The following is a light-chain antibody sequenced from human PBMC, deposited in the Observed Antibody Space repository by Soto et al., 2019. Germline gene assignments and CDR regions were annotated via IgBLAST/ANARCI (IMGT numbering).Light chain of an antibody. CDR3: QQYNSYPWT. CDR1: QSISSY. J-gene: IGKJ1*01. V-gene: IGKV1-5*03. CDR2: KAS. Sequence: DIQMTQSPSSLSASVGYRVTITCRASQSISSYLNWYQQKPGKAPKLLIYKASSLESGVPSRFSGSGSGTEFTLTISSLQPDDFATYYCQQYNSYPWTFGQGTKVDIK.